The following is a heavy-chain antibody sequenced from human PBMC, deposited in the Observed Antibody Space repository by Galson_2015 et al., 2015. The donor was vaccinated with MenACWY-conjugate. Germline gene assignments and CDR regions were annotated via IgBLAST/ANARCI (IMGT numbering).Heavy chain of an antibody. CDR3: AKYRDVGPTSILGN. Sequence: LRLSCAASGFTFSTCAMSWVRQAPGKGLEWVSAVSGSGGSTYYADSVKGRFTISRDNSKNTLYLQMNSLRAEDTALYYCAKYRDVGPTSILGNWGQGTLVTVSS. D-gene: IGHD1-26*01. V-gene: IGHV3-23*01. J-gene: IGHJ4*02. CDR1: GFTFSTCA. CDR2: VSGSGGST.